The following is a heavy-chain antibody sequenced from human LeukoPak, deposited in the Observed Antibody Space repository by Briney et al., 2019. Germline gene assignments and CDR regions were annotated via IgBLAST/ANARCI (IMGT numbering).Heavy chain of an antibody. CDR3: ARDYSSGWPFDY. D-gene: IGHD6-19*01. CDR1: GFTLSSYS. J-gene: IGHJ4*02. V-gene: IGHV3-21*01. CDR2: ISSSSSYI. Sequence: GGSLRLSCAASGFTLSSYSMNWVRQAPGKGLEGVSSISSSSSYIYYADSVKGRFTISRDNAKNSLYLQMNSLRAEDTAVYYCARDYSSGWPFDYWGQGTLVTVSS.